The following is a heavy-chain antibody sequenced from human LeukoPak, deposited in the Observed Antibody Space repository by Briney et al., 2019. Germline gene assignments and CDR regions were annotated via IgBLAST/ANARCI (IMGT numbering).Heavy chain of an antibody. CDR3: ARSLSSGYIYLFDY. Sequence: SETLSLTCTVSGGSISSYYWSWIRQPPGKRLEWIGYIYYSGSTNYNPSLKSRVTISVDTSKNQFSLKLSSVTAADTAVYYCARSLSSGYIYLFDYWGQGTLVTVSS. CDR2: IYYSGST. CDR1: GGSISSYY. V-gene: IGHV4-59*01. J-gene: IGHJ4*02. D-gene: IGHD6-19*01.